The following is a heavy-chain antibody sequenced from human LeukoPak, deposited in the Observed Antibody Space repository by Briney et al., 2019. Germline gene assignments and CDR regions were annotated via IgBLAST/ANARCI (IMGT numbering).Heavy chain of an antibody. Sequence: AGGSLRLSCAASGFTFSDYYMSWIRQAPGKGLEWVSYISSSGSTIYYADSVKGRFTISRDNAKNSLYLQMNSLRADDTAVYYCARDLEHSQFDSWGQGTLVTVSS. CDR1: GFTFSDYY. V-gene: IGHV3-11*04. J-gene: IGHJ5*01. CDR3: ARDLEHSQFDS. CDR2: ISSSGSTI. D-gene: IGHD1/OR15-1a*01.